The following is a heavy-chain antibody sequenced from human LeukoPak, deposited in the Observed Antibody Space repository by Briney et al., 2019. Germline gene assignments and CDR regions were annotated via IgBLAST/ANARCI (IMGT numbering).Heavy chain of an antibody. D-gene: IGHD2-15*01. CDR1: GYTFTSYG. CDR2: ISAYNGNT. V-gene: IGHV1-18*01. CDR3: ASTYCSGGSCYGRLVDY. J-gene: IGHJ4*02. Sequence: ASVKVSCKASGYTFTSYGISWVRQAPGQGLEWMGWISAYNGNTNYAQKLQGRVTMTTDTSTSTAYMELSSLRSEDTAVYYCASTYCSGGSCYGRLVDYWGQGTLVTVSS.